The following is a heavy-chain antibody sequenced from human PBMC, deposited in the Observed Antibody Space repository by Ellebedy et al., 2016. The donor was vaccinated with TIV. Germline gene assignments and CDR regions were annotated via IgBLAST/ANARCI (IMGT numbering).Heavy chain of an antibody. CDR3: ARPKRTTTCYDAFDF. Sequence: GESLKISCQGSGFRFTYHWIGWVRQMPGKGPEWMGSIYPGDSDTRYSPSFQGQFTLSADKSTSTAYLQLNSLKTSDTAIYYCARPKRTTTCYDAFDFWGQGTRVTVSS. CDR1: GFRFTYHW. V-gene: IGHV5-51*01. CDR2: IYPGDSDT. J-gene: IGHJ3*01. D-gene: IGHD2/OR15-2a*01.